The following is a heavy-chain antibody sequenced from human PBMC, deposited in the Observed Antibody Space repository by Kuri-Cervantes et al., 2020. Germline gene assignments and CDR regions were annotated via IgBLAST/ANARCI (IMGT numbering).Heavy chain of an antibody. Sequence: SETLSLTCAVYGGSFSDYYWSCIRYYNPSLKSRVTISVDTSKKQFSLKLSSVTAADTAVYYCARLMYSSSWYFDYWGQGTLVTVSS. CDR3: ARLMYSSSWYFDY. V-gene: IGHV4-34*01. J-gene: IGHJ4*02. CDR1: GGSFSDYY. D-gene: IGHD6-13*01.